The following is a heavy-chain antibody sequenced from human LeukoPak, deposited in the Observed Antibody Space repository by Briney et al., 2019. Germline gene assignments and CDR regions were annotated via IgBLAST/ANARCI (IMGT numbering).Heavy chain of an antibody. V-gene: IGHV1-3*01. Sequence: ASVKVSFNASGYTFTSYAMHWVRQAPGQRLEWMGWINAGNGNTKYSQKYQGRVTITRDTSASTAYMELSSLRSEDTAVYYCARASYYYDSSGGDYWGQGTLVTVSS. CDR3: ARASYYYDSSGGDY. J-gene: IGHJ4*02. CDR1: GYTFTSYA. D-gene: IGHD3-22*01. CDR2: INAGNGNT.